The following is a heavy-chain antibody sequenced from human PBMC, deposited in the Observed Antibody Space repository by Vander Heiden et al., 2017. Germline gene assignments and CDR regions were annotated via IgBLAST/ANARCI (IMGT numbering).Heavy chain of an antibody. V-gene: IGHV2-5*02. CDR2: IYWDDDK. J-gene: IGHJ6*02. CDR3: ARETTVTSRYYYYGMDV. Sequence: QITLKESGPTLVKPTQTLTLTCTFSGFSLSNSGVGVGWIRQPPGKALEWLALIYWDDDKRYSPSLKSRLTITKDTSKNQVVLTMTNMDPVDTATYYCARETTVTSRYYYYGMDVWGQGTTVTVSS. CDR1: GFSLSNSGVG. D-gene: IGHD4-17*01.